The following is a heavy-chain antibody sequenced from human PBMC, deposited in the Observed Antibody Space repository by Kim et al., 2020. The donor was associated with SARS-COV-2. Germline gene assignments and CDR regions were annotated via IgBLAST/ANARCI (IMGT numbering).Heavy chain of an antibody. CDR2: ISSSSSYT. Sequence: GGSLRLSCAVSGFTFSDYYMSWIRQAPGKGLEWVSYISSSSSYTNYADSVKGRFTISRDNAKNSLYLQMNSLRAEDTAVYYCARVGYDYVWGSYLDYYYYYGMDVWGQGTTVTVSS. CDR1: GFTFSDYY. CDR3: ARVGYDYVWGSYLDYYYYYGMDV. J-gene: IGHJ6*02. V-gene: IGHV3-11*05. D-gene: IGHD3-16*02.